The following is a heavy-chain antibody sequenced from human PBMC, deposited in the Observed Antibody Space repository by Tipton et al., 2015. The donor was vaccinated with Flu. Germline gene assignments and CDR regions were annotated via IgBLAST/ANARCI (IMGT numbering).Heavy chain of an antibody. Sequence: RSLRLSCAASGFTFSSYAMHWVRQAPGKGLEWVAGMWYDGSNKYYADSVKGRFTISRDNSKNTLYLQMNSLRAEDTAVYYCARGYDILTDGGGYFDYWGQGTLVTVSS. J-gene: IGHJ4*02. D-gene: IGHD3-9*01. CDR1: GFTFSSYA. CDR3: ARGYDILTDGGGYFDY. CDR2: MWYDGSNK. V-gene: IGHV3-33*01.